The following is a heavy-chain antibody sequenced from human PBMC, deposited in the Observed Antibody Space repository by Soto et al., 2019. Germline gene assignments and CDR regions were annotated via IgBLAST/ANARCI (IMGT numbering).Heavy chain of an antibody. D-gene: IGHD5-18*01. CDR3: ARGRGYSYGRVYFDY. J-gene: IGHJ4*02. V-gene: IGHV3-30-3*01. CDR1: GFTFSSYA. CDR2: ISYDGSNK. Sequence: QVQLVESGGGVVQPGRSLRLSCAASGFTFSSYAMHWVRQAPGKGLEWVAVISYDGSNKYYADSVKGRFTISRDNSMXTLYLQMNSLRAEDTAVYYCARGRGYSYGRVYFDYWGQGTLVTVSS.